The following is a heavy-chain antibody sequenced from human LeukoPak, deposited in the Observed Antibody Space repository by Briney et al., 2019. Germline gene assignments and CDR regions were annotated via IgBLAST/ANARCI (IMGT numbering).Heavy chain of an antibody. CDR2: SSWDGGST. D-gene: IGHD6-13*01. CDR1: GFTFDDYA. CDR3: AKDGASAGNYYMDV. V-gene: IGHV3-43D*03. J-gene: IGHJ6*03. Sequence: GGSLRLSCAASGFTFDDYAMHWVRQAPGKGLEWVSLSSWDGGSTYYADSVKGRFTISRDNSKNSLYLQMNSLRAEDTALYYCAKDGASAGNYYMDVWGKGTTVTVSS.